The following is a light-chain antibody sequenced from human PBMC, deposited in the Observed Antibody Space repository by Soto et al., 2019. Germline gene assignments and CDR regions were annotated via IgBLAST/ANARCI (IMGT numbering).Light chain of an antibody. J-gene: IGLJ3*02. CDR2: GNS. V-gene: IGLV1-40*01. Sequence: QSVLTQQPSVSGAPGQRVTISCTGSSSNIGAGYHVHWYQQLPGTAPKLLIYGNSNRPSGVPDRFSGSKSGTSASLAITGLQADDEADYYCQSYDSSLSGSVFGGGTKVTVL. CDR1: SSNIGAGYH. CDR3: QSYDSSLSGSV.